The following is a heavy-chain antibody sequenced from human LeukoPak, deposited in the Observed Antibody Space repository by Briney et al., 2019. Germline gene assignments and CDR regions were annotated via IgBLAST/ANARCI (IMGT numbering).Heavy chain of an antibody. V-gene: IGHV3-53*01. D-gene: IGHD1-26*01. CDR3: ARERIVGATSWFDP. Sequence: GGSLRLSCAASGFTVSSNYMSWVRHAPGKGLEWVSVIYSGGSTYYADSVKGRFTIARDNSKNTLYLQMNSLRTEDTAVYYCARERIVGATSWFDPWGQGTLVTVSS. CDR1: GFTVSSNY. J-gene: IGHJ5*02. CDR2: IYSGGST.